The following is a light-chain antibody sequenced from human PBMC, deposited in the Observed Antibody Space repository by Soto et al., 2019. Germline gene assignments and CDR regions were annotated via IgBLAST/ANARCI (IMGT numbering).Light chain of an antibody. Sequence: QSVLTQSASVSGSPGQSITISCTGTSSDVGGYNYVSWYQQHPGKAPKLIIYDVSNRPSGVSTRFSGSKSGNTASLTISGLQAKDEADYSCSSYTSTNSWVFGGGTQLTVL. CDR1: SSDVGGYNY. J-gene: IGLJ3*02. CDR2: DVS. CDR3: SSYTSTNSWV. V-gene: IGLV2-14*01.